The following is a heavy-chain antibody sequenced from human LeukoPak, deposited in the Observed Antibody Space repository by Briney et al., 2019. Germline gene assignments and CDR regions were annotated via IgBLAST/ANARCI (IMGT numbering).Heavy chain of an antibody. CDR3: ARGKQLLIPPGSHNFDY. V-gene: IGHV1-46*01. CDR2: INPSGGST. Sequence: EASVKVSCKASGYTFTSYYMHWVRQAPGQGLEWMGIINPSGGSTSYAQKFQGRVTMTRDTSTSTVYMELSSLRSEDTAVYYCARGKQLLIPPGSHNFDYWGQGTLVTVSS. J-gene: IGHJ4*02. D-gene: IGHD2-2*01. CDR1: GYTFTSYY.